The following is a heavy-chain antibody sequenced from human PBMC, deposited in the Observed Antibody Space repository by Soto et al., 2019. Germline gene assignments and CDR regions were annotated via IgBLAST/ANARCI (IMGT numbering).Heavy chain of an antibody. Sequence: EEQLVESGGDLVQPGGSLRLSCAASGFTVSNNYMSWVRQAPGKGLEWVSIIYSGGSTYYPDSEKSRLTISRDNSKNRLSRKMNSLRAEDTAMYYCAVYSHKGYWGQGTLVTVSS. V-gene: IGHV3-66*01. D-gene: IGHD1-26*01. CDR2: IYSGGST. CDR3: AVYSHKGY. CDR1: GFTVSNNY. J-gene: IGHJ4*02.